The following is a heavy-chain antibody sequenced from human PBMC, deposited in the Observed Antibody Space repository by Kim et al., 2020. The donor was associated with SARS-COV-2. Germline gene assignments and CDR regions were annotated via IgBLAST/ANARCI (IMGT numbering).Heavy chain of an antibody. Sequence: GGSLRLSCAASGFTFDDYAMHWVRQAPGKGLEWVSGISWNSGSIGYADSVKGRFTISRDNAKNSLYLQMNSLRAEDTALYYCAKDLGFTVTPNIDYWGQGTLVTVSS. V-gene: IGHV3-9*01. CDR3: AKDLGFTVTPNIDY. CDR1: GFTFDDYA. J-gene: IGHJ4*02. CDR2: ISWNSGSI. D-gene: IGHD4-17*01.